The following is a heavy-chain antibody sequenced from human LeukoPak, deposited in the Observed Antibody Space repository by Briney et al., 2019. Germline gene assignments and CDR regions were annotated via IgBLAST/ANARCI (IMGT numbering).Heavy chain of an antibody. Sequence: GGSLRLSCEGSGFSFSSYWMSWVRQAPGKGLEWVANIKQDGSEKYYVDSVKGRFTISRDNAKNSLYLQMNSLRAEDTAVYYCARERGTTATYYFDYWGQGTLVTVSS. CDR2: IKQDGSEK. J-gene: IGHJ4*02. V-gene: IGHV3-7*01. D-gene: IGHD3-16*01. CDR3: ARERGTTATYYFDY. CDR1: GFSFSSYW.